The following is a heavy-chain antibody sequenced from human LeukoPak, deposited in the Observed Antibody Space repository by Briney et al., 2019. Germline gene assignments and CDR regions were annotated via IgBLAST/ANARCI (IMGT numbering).Heavy chain of an antibody. CDR2: ISSSGSTI. CDR1: GFTFSSYE. Sequence: GGSLRLSCAASGFTFSSYEMNWVRQAPGKGLEWVSYISSSGSTIYYADSVKGRFTISRDNAKNSLYLQMNSLRAEDTAVYYCAGSNVVYYYYNYMDVWGKGTTVTVSS. J-gene: IGHJ6*03. V-gene: IGHV3-48*03. CDR3: AGSNVVYYYYNYMDV. D-gene: IGHD2-15*01.